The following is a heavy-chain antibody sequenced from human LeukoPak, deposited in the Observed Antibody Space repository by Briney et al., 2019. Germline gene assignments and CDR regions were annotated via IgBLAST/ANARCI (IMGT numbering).Heavy chain of an antibody. V-gene: IGHV3-23*01. CDR3: ARAGSSYVEAAY. Sequence: PGGSLRLSCAASGFTFSSYAMSWVRQAPGKGLEWVSAISGSGGSTYYADSVKGRFTISRDNSKNTLYLQMNGLRAEDTAVYYCARAGSSYVEAAYWGLGTLVTVSS. CDR2: ISGSGGST. CDR1: GFTFSSYA. J-gene: IGHJ4*02. D-gene: IGHD3-16*01.